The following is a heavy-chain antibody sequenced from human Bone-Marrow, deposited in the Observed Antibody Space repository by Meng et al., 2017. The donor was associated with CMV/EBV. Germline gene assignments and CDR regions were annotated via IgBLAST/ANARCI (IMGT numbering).Heavy chain of an antibody. CDR3: AKDRQWELLGDYYYYYGMEV. CDR1: GFTFSSYG. CDR2: IWYDGSNK. V-gene: IGHV3-30*02. Sequence: GESLKISCAASGFTFSSYGMHWVRQAPGKGLEWVAVIWYDGSNKYYADSVKGRFTISRDNSKNTLYLQMNSLRAEDTAVYYCAKDRQWELLGDYYYYYGMEVWGQGTTVTVSS. D-gene: IGHD1-26*01. J-gene: IGHJ6*02.